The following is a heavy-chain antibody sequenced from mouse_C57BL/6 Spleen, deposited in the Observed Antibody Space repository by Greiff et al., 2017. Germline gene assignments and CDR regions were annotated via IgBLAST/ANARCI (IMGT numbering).Heavy chain of an antibody. V-gene: IGHV1-69*01. CDR1: GYTFTSYW. Sequence: QVQLKQPGAELVMPGASVKLSCKASGYTFTSYWMHWVKQRPGQGLEWIGEIDPSDSYTNYNQKFKGKSTLTVDKSSSTAYMQLSSLTSEDSAVYYCARSRFLDYWGQGTTLTVSS. J-gene: IGHJ2*01. CDR3: ARSRFLDY. CDR2: IDPSDSYT.